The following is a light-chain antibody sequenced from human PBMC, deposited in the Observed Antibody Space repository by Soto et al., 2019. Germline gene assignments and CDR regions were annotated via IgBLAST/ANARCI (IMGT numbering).Light chain of an antibody. CDR1: SSNIGSNT. V-gene: IGLV1-44*01. CDR2: SND. CDR3: AAWDDSLNDYV. Sequence: QAVVTQAPSASGTPGQTVTISCSGSSSNIGSNTVNWYQHLPGTAPKLLMYSNDRRPSGVPDRFSGSKSGTSASLAISGLQSEDEADYYCAAWDDSLNDYVFGTGTKLTVL. J-gene: IGLJ1*01.